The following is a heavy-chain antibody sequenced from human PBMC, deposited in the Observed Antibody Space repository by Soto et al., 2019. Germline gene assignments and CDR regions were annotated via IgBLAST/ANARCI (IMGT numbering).Heavy chain of an antibody. CDR2: IDWDDDK. D-gene: IGHD3-3*01. Sequence: VSGPTLVNPTQTLTLTCTFSGFSLSTSGMCVSWIRQPPGKALEWLARIDWDDDKYYSTSLKTRLTISKDTSKNQVVLTMTNMDPVDTATYYCARTPPPIRRFLEWQNPEEIYYYYYMDVWGKGTTVTVSS. CDR1: GFSLSTSGMC. CDR3: ARTPPPIRRFLEWQNPEEIYYYYYMDV. J-gene: IGHJ6*03. V-gene: IGHV2-70*11.